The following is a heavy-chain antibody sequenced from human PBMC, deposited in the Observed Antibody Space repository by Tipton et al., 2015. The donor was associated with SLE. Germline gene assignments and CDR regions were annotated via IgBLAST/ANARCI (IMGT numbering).Heavy chain of an antibody. V-gene: IGHV3-23*01. CDR2: ISGSGGST. J-gene: IGHJ3*02. CDR1: GFTFSSYA. Sequence: SLRLSCAASGFTFSSYAMHWVRQAPGKGLEWVSAISGSGGSTYYADSVKGRFTISRDNSKNTLYLQMNSLRAEDTAVYYCARDWLGCGGDCADAFDIWGQGTMVTVSS. D-gene: IGHD2-21*02. CDR3: ARDWLGCGGDCADAFDI.